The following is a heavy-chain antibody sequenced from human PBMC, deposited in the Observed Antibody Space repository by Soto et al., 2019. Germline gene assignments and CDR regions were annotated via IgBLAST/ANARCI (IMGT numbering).Heavy chain of an antibody. CDR2: ISGSGGST. D-gene: IGHD6-19*01. Sequence: EVQLLESGGGLVQPGGSLRLSCAASGFTFSSYAMSWVRQAPGKGLEWVSAISGSGGSTYYADSVKGRFTISRDNSQSTLYLRMNSLRAEDTAVYYCAGSSDWYAWFDPWGQGTLVTVSS. J-gene: IGHJ5*02. V-gene: IGHV3-23*01. CDR1: GFTFSSYA. CDR3: AGSSDWYAWFDP.